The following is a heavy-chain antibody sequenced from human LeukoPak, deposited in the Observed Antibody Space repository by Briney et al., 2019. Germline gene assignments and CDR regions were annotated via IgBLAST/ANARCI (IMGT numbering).Heavy chain of an antibody. Sequence: GEALQISCKGSGYSFTNYWIGWVRPMPGKGLEWMGIIYPGDSDTRYSSSFQGQVTISAAKSISTANLQWSTLKASETAMYYCARAGDSGGWYGGFDIWGQGTLVTLSS. J-gene: IGHJ3*02. D-gene: IGHD6-19*01. CDR3: ARAGDSGGWYGGFDI. CDR2: IYPGDSDT. CDR1: GYSFTNYW. V-gene: IGHV5-51*01.